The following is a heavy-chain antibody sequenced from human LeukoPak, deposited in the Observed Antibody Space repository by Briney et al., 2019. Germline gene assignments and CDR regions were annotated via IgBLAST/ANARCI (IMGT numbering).Heavy chain of an antibody. CDR1: GFTFSSYS. CDR3: AKLLERGYSYGYAAFDI. D-gene: IGHD5-18*01. J-gene: IGHJ3*02. CDR2: ISSSSSYI. V-gene: IGHV3-21*01. Sequence: GGSLRLSCAASGFTFSSYSMNWVRQAPGKGLEWVSSISSSSSYIYYAESVKGRFTISRDNAKNSLYLQMNSLRAEDTAVYYCAKLLERGYSYGYAAFDIWGQGTMVTVSS.